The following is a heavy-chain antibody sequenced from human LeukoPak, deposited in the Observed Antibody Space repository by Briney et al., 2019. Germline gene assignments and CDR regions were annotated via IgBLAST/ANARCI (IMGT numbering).Heavy chain of an antibody. Sequence: TSETLSLTCTVSGGSISSYYWSWIRQPPGKGLEWIGYIYTSGSTNYNPSLKSRVTISVDTSKNQFSLKLSSVTAADTAVYYCTRRRSDCSSTSCYTGMGYYYYYMDVWGKGTTVTVSS. CDR3: TRRRSDCSSTSCYTGMGYYYYYMDV. V-gene: IGHV4-4*09. D-gene: IGHD2-2*02. CDR2: IYTSGST. CDR1: GGSISSYY. J-gene: IGHJ6*03.